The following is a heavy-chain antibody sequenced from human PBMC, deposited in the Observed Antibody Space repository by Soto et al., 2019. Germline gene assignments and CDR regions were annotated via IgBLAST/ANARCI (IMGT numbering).Heavy chain of an antibody. J-gene: IGHJ4*02. D-gene: IGHD5-18*01. CDR3: AKSGGYNYGYQETDY. Sequence: EVQLLESGGSLVQPGGSLRLSCAASGFTFSSYAMSWVRQAPGKGLEWVSAISGSGGSTYYADSVKGRFTISRDNSKNTLYLQMNCLRAEDTAVYYCAKSGGYNYGYQETDYWGQGTLVTVSS. V-gene: IGHV3-23*01. CDR2: ISGSGGST. CDR1: GFTFSSYA.